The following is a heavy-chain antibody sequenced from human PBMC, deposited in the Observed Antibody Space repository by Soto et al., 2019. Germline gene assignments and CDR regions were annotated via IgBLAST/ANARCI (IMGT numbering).Heavy chain of an antibody. J-gene: IGHJ4*02. D-gene: IGHD1-26*01. CDR1: GYTFTDFG. Sequence: GASVKVSCKAAGYTFTDFGFSWVRQAPGQGHEWMGGISTYNGNTNYAQKFQGRVTMTTDTSTSTVYMELRSLRSDDTAVYYCARDPSGFKDYWGQGTLVTVSS. CDR3: ARDPSGFKDY. CDR2: ISTYNGNT. V-gene: IGHV1-18*01.